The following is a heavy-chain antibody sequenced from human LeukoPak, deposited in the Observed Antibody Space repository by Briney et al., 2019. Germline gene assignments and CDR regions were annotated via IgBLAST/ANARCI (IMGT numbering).Heavy chain of an antibody. V-gene: IGHV3-23*01. CDR3: AKSLRGHRIAVADSPYYYMDV. Sequence: PGGSLRLSCAASGFTFSSYAMSWVRQATGKGLEWVSAISGSGGSTYYADSVKGRFTISRDNSKNTLYLQMNSLRAEDTAVYYCAKSLRGHRIAVADSPYYYMDVWGKGTTVTVSS. CDR1: GFTFSSYA. J-gene: IGHJ6*03. CDR2: ISGSGGST. D-gene: IGHD6-19*01.